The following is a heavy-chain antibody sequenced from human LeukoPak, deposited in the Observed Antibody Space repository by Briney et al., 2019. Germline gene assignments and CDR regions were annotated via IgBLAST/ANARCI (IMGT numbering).Heavy chain of an antibody. D-gene: IGHD3-10*01. CDR2: INQDGGEK. CDR3: AREIPEGFYGSGSDI. V-gene: IGHV3-7*01. CDR1: GFTFSSYW. Sequence: GGSLRLSCAASGFTFSSYWMSWVRQARGKGLEWVANINQDGGEKSYVDSVKGRFTISRDNAKSSLFLQLNSLRVDDTAVYYCAREIPEGFYGSGSDIWGQGTQVTVAS. J-gene: IGHJ4*02.